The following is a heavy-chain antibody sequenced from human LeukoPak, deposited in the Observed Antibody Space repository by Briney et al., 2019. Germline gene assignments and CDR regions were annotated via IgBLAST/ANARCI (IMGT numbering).Heavy chain of an antibody. CDR3: ARDPVGGSTIFDY. Sequence: SQTLSLTCAISGDSFSSNSAAWNWIMQSPSTVLEWLGRTYYRSKWYYDYAVAVKSRISINPDTSKNQFSLQLSSVTPEDTAVYYCARDPVGGSTIFDYWGQGTLVTVSS. J-gene: IGHJ4*02. D-gene: IGHD1-26*01. V-gene: IGHV6-1*01. CDR1: GDSFSSNSAA. CDR2: TYYRSKWYY.